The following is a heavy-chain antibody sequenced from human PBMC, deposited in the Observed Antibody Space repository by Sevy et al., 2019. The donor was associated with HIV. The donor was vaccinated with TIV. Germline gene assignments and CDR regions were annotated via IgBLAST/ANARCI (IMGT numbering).Heavy chain of an antibody. CDR3: ARAPTGSQGPGQYFQH. Sequence: ASVKVSCKASGYIFNNFGISWVRQAPGQGLEWMGWINPYNGNTKYAQKLQGRVTMTTDTSTSTAYMELRSLRSDDTAVYYCARAPTGSQGPGQYFQHWGQDTLVTVSS. V-gene: IGHV1-18*01. CDR2: INPYNGNT. J-gene: IGHJ1*01. D-gene: IGHD1-26*01. CDR1: GYIFNNFG.